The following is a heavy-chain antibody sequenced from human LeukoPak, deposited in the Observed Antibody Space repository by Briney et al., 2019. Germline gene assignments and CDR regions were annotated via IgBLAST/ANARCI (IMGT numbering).Heavy chain of an antibody. Sequence: GGSLRLSCAASGFTFSDYYMSWIRQAPGKGREWVSHISSSGSTIYYADSVKGRFTISRDNAKNSLYLQMNSLRVEDTAVYYCARDFWSGSPDWGQGTLVTVSS. CDR3: ARDFWSGSPD. J-gene: IGHJ4*02. CDR1: GFTFSDYY. V-gene: IGHV3-11*04. D-gene: IGHD3-3*01. CDR2: ISSSGSTI.